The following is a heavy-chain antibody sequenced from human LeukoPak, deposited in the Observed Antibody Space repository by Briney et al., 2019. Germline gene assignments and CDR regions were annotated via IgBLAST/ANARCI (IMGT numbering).Heavy chain of an antibody. CDR3: AKDVLSQGDTAMELYYYYGMDV. J-gene: IGHJ6*02. CDR2: INSDGSST. Sequence: GGSLRLSCAASGFTFSSYWMHWVRQAPGKGLVWVSRINSDGSSTSYADSVKGRFTISRDNAKNTLYLQMNSLRAEDTAVYYCAKDVLSQGDTAMELYYYYGMDVWGRGTTVTVSS. V-gene: IGHV3-74*01. CDR1: GFTFSSYW. D-gene: IGHD5-18*01.